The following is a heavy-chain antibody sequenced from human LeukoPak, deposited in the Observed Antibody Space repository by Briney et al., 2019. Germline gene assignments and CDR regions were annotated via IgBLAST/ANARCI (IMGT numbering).Heavy chain of an antibody. D-gene: IGHD1-26*01. CDR1: VFSISSAYY. V-gene: IGHV4-38-2*01. Sequence: SETLSLTCGASVFSISSAYYWGWIRQPPGKGLEWIGSFYHGGDTYYNPSLKSRVTISVDTPKNQFSLKLRSVTAADTAVYYCAGGIVGVHAYWGQGILVTVSS. CDR3: AGGIVGVHAY. CDR2: FYHGGDT. J-gene: IGHJ4*02.